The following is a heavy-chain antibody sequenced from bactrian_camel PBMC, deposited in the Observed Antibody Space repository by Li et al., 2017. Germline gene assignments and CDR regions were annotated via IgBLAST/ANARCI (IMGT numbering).Heavy chain of an antibody. V-gene: IGHV3S53*01. J-gene: IGHJ6*01. D-gene: IGHD2*01. CDR3: AADPKIRPLSELSDFAY. Sequence: HVQLVESGGGSIQAGGSLRLSCVSGDAYSSRNMAWYRRPPEKEREWVSYITNNGDTAYRTSVRGRFTISRDPVESAFYLEMNSLKPEDTAMYYCAADPKIRPLSELSDFAYSGQGTQVTVS. CDR2: ITNNGDT. CDR1: GDAYSSRN.